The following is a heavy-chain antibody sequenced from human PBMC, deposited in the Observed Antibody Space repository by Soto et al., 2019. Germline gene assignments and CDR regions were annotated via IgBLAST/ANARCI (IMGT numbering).Heavy chain of an antibody. J-gene: IGHJ3*02. D-gene: IGHD6-19*01. CDR3: ASPRYSSGPGDAFDI. Sequence: PGGSLRLSCAASGFTFSSYGMHWVRQAPCKGLEWVAVIWYDGSNKYYADSVKGRFTISRDNSKNTLYLQMNSLRAEDTAVYYCASPRYSSGPGDAFDIWGQGTMVTVSS. CDR1: GFTFSSYG. V-gene: IGHV3-33*01. CDR2: IWYDGSNK.